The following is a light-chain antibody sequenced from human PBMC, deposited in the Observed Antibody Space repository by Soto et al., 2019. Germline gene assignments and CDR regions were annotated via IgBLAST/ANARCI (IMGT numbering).Light chain of an antibody. V-gene: IGLV2-14*01. CDR2: EVS. CDR1: SSDIGAYNY. Sequence: QSVLTQPASVSGSPGQSITISCTGTSSDIGAYNYVSWYQQLPGVAPKLMIYEVSGRPSGVSNRFSGSKSGNTASLTISGLQAEDEADYYCSSYTSSSTLVFGTGTKVTVL. CDR3: SSYTSSSTLV. J-gene: IGLJ1*01.